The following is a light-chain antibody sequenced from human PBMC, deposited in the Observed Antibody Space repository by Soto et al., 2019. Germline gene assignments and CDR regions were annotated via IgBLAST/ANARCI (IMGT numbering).Light chain of an antibody. CDR3: QQYGSSSIT. Sequence: EIGLTQAPGTLSLSPGERVTLSCRASQSVTNNNLAWFQQKPGQAPRLLIYGASSRATGIQDRFSGSGSGTDFTLTIRRLEPEDFAVYYCQQYGSSSITFGQGTRLEIK. J-gene: IGKJ5*01. CDR1: QSVTNNN. CDR2: GAS. V-gene: IGKV3-20*01.